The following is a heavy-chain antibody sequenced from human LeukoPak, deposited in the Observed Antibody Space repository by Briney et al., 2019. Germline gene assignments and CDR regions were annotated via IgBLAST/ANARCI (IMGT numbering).Heavy chain of an antibody. D-gene: IGHD3-22*01. CDR1: GFTFSSYG. CDR2: ISYDGSNK. V-gene: IGHV3-30*18. CDR3: AKEDVVVITIRYFQH. Sequence: PGGSLRLSCAASGFTFSSYGMHWVRQAPGKGLEWVAVISYDGSNKYYADSVKGRFTISRENSKNTLYLQMNSLRTEDTAIYYCAKEDVVVITIRYFQHWGQGTLVTVSS. J-gene: IGHJ1*01.